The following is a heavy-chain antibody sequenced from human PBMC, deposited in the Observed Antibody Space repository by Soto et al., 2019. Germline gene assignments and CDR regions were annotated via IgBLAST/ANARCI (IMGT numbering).Heavy chain of an antibody. J-gene: IGHJ6*02. D-gene: IGHD4-17*01. CDR3: ARRRGWSVTMRSYYSGFDV. V-gene: IGHV1-69*06. CDR2: IIPSSATT. CDR1: GGALSSYA. Sequence: QVQLVQSGAEVKKPGSSVKVSCKASGGALSSYAISWVRQAPGQGLEWVGGIIPSSATTNYAQKFRDRGTITADTSTNTAYMELRSLRPEDTAVYYCARRRGWSVTMRSYYSGFDVWGQGTTVTVSS.